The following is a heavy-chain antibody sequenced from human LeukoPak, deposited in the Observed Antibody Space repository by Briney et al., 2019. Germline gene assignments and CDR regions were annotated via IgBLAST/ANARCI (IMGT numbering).Heavy chain of an antibody. CDR1: GFTFRSYS. Sequence: GGSLRLSCAASGFTFRSYSMNWVRQAPGKGLEWASSITSSSTYIYYADSVKGRFTISRDNAKNSLYLQMNSLRAEDTAVYYCARDSTTADYYYYYMDVWGKGTTVTVSS. CDR3: ARDSTTADYYYYYMDV. V-gene: IGHV3-21*01. CDR2: ITSSSTYI. J-gene: IGHJ6*03. D-gene: IGHD1-26*01.